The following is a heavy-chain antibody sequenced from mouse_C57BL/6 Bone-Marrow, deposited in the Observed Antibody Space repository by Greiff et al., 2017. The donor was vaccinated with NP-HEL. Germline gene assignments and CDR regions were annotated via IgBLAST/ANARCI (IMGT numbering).Heavy chain of an antibody. J-gene: IGHJ2*01. CDR1: GYTFTDYY. V-gene: IGHV1-26*01. CDR2: INPNNGGT. CDR3: ASTQRYYFDY. Sequence: EVQLQQSGPELVKPGASVKISCKASGYTFTDYYMNWVKQSHGKSLEWIGDINPNNGGTSYNQKFKGKATLTVDKSSSTAYMELRSLTSEDSAVYYCASTQRYYFDYWGQGTTLTVSS.